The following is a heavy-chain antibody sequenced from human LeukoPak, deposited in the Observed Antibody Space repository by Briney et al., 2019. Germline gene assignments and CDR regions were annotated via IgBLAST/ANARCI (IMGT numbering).Heavy chain of an antibody. Sequence: PGGSLRLSCEASGFTLSTYWMNWVRQVPGKGLDWAANINPDGSGKRYVGSVKGRFTIARDNADNSLSLQMNSLRAEDTAVYYCASWGAGGNSWGQGTLVTVSS. J-gene: IGHJ4*02. CDR1: GFTLSTYW. CDR3: ASWGAGGNS. V-gene: IGHV3-7*01. CDR2: INPDGSGK. D-gene: IGHD3-16*01.